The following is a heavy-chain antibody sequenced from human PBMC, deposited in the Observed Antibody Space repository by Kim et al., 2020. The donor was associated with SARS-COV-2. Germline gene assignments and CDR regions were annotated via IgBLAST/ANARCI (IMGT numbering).Heavy chain of an antibody. Sequence: DTVKGRFTISRDNSKNTLYLQMNSLRAEDTAVYYCARAGMDIVVVPAALDYWGQGTLVTASS. V-gene: IGHV3-30*07. J-gene: IGHJ4*02. D-gene: IGHD2-2*03. CDR3: ARAGMDIVVVPAALDY.